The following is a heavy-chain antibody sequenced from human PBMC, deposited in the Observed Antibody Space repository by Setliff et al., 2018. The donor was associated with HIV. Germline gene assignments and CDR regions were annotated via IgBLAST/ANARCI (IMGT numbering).Heavy chain of an antibody. J-gene: IGHJ4*02. CDR3: TGWGSGWPQNY. V-gene: IGHV3-72*01. CDR2: IRPKRKSSTT. D-gene: IGHD6-19*01. CDR1: GFTLSDHY. Sequence: GSLRLSCAASGFTLSDHYMGWVRQAPGKGPEWFGRIRPKRKSSTTEYAASVKGRFTISRDDSKNTAFLQMNSLKSEDTAVYYCTGWGSGWPQNYWGQGTLVTVSS.